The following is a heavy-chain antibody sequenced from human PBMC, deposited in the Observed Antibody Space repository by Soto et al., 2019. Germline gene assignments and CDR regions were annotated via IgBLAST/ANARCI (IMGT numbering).Heavy chain of an antibody. V-gene: IGHV7-4-1*01. D-gene: IGHD6-13*01. J-gene: IGHJ5*02. CDR3: AREDHSSSWYRFGSDWFDP. CDR1: GYTFTSYA. CDR2: INTNTGNP. Sequence: QVQLVQSGSELKKPGASVKVSCKASGYTFTSYAMNWVRQAPGQGLEWMGWINTNTGNPTYAQGFTGRFVFSLDTSVSTAYLQICSLKAEDTAVYYCAREDHSSSWYRFGSDWFDPWGQGTLVTVSS.